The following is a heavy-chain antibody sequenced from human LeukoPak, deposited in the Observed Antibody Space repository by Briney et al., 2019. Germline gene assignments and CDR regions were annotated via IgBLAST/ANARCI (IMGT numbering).Heavy chain of an antibody. V-gene: IGHV4-61*01. CDR3: ARVGNRGYSYGTLDY. D-gene: IGHD5-18*01. Sequence: SETLSLTCTVSGGSVSSGSYYWSWIRQPPGKGLEWIGYIHYSGSTNYNPSLKSRVTISVDTSKNQFSLKLSSVTAADTAVYYCARVGNRGYSYGTLDYWGQGTLVTVSS. CDR1: GGSVSSGSYY. J-gene: IGHJ4*02. CDR2: IHYSGST.